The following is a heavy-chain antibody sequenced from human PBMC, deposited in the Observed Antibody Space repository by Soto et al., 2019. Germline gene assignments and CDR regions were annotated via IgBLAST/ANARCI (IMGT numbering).Heavy chain of an antibody. J-gene: IGHJ3*02. V-gene: IGHV3-53*04. Sequence: EVQLVESGGGLVQPGGSLRLSCAASGFTVSSNYMSWVRQAPGKGLEWVSVTYSGGNTNYADSVKGRFTISRHNSKNTLYVQMNSLRPEDTAVYYCARWTASTSLDIWGQGTMVTVSS. CDR1: GFTVSSNY. CDR3: ARWTASTSLDI. CDR2: TYSGGNT. D-gene: IGHD2-2*01.